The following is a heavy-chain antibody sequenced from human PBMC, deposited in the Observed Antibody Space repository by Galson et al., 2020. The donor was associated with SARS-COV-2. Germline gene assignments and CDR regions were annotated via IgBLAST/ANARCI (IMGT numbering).Heavy chain of an antibody. CDR1: GFTFSSYA. V-gene: IGHV3-23*01. J-gene: IGHJ5*02. Sequence: GESLKISCAASGFTFSSYAMSWVRQAPGKGLEWVSAISGSGGSTYYADSVKGRFTISRDNSKNTLYLQMNSLRAEDTAVYYCAKVESYGDYQNWFDPWGQGTLVTVSS. CDR3: AKVESYGDYQNWFDP. CDR2: ISGSGGST. D-gene: IGHD4-17*01.